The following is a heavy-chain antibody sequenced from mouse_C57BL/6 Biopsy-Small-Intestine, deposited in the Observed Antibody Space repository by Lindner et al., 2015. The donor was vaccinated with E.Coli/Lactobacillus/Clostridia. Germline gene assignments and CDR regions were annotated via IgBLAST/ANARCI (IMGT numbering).Heavy chain of an antibody. J-gene: IGHJ3*01. V-gene: IGHV14-4*01. CDR3: TTVGFAY. Sequence: EVQLQESGAELVRPGAAVKLSCTASGFNIKDDYMYWVKQRPEQGLEWIGWIDPENGDTEYASRFQGKVTITADTSSNTAYLQLSSLTSEDTAVYYCTTVGFAYWGQGTLVTVSA. CDR2: IDPENGDT. CDR1: GFNIKDDY.